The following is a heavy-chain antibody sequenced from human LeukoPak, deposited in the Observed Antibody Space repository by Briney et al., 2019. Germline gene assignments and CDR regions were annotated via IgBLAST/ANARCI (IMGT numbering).Heavy chain of an antibody. CDR3: ARGGGDVDTAIPPYFDY. CDR2: INWNGGST. CDR1: GFTFYDYG. Sequence: GGSLRLFCAASGFTFYDYGMSWVRQAPGKGLEGVSGINWNGGSTGYADSVKGRFTISRDNAKNSLYLQMNSLRAEDTALYYCARGGGDVDTAIPPYFDYWGQGTLVTVSS. V-gene: IGHV3-20*04. J-gene: IGHJ4*02. D-gene: IGHD5-18*01.